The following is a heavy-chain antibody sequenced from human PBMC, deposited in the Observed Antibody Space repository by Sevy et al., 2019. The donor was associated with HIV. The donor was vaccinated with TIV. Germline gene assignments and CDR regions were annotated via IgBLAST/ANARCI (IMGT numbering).Heavy chain of an antibody. V-gene: IGHV3-11*01. CDR3: ARERPSWSQQGAGFDY. J-gene: IGHJ4*02. CDR1: GFTFSDYY. D-gene: IGHD6-13*01. CDR2: ISSGGSTI. Sequence: GGSLRLSCAASGFTFSDYYMSWIRQAPGKGLEWVSYISSGGSTIYYADSVKVRFTISRDNAKNSLYLQMNSLRAEDTAVYYCARERPSWSQQGAGFDYWGQGTLVTVSS.